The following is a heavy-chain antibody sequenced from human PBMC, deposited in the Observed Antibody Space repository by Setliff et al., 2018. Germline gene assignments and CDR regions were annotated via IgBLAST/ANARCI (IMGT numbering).Heavy chain of an antibody. V-gene: IGHV1-18*01. J-gene: IGHJ4*02. CDR3: SRLVRYCTTTSCQGASGAEL. CDR2: INNYNMNT. D-gene: IGHD2-2*01. Sequence: GASVKVSCKASGDTFNTYTLSWVRQAPGQGLEWMGWINNYNMNTNYPQKFLGRVTMTTDTSTTTAYLELRSLTSDDTAVYYCSRLVRYCTTTSCQGASGAELWGQGTLVTVSS. CDR1: GDTFNTYT.